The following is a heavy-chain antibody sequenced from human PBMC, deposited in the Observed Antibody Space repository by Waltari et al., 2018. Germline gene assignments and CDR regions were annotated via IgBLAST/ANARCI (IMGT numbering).Heavy chain of an antibody. J-gene: IGHJ4*02. CDR3: ARHAGGQWLPNFNY. CDR2: IYPGDSDT. V-gene: IGHV5-51*01. Sequence: EVQLVQSGAEVKKPGESLKISCRGSGYSFTTYWIAWVRQMPGKGLEWMGIIYPGDSDTSYSPSFQGQVTISADKSINTAYLQWGSLKASDTAMYFCARHAGGQWLPNFNYWGQGTLVTVSS. CDR1: GYSFTTYW. D-gene: IGHD6-19*01.